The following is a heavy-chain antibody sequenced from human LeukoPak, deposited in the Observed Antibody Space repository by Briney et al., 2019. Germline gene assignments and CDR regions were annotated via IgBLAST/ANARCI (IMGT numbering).Heavy chain of an antibody. CDR3: AKDGPKNYDILTGYYAYYYYMDV. CDR2: ISYDGSNK. J-gene: IGHJ6*03. CDR1: AFTFSSYA. V-gene: IGHV3-30*04. D-gene: IGHD3-9*01. Sequence: GGSLRLSCAASAFTFSSYAMHWVRQAPGKGLEWVAVISYDGSNKYYADSVKGRFTISRDNSKNTLYLQMNSLRAEDTAVYYCAKDGPKNYDILTGYYAYYYYMDVWGKGTTVTVSS.